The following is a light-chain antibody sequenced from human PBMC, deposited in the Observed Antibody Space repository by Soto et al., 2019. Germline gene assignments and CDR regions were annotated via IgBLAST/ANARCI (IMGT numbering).Light chain of an antibody. CDR2: SLS. Sequence: EIVVTQTPLSLPVTPGEPASISCRSSQSLLESDDGNTYLDWYLQKPGQSPQLLIYSLSYRAPGVPDRFSGSESGTDFTLKIARVEAEDVGVYYCMQRIEFPFTFGRGTTVDIK. J-gene: IGKJ4*01. CDR1: QSLLESDDGNTY. V-gene: IGKV2-40*01. CDR3: MQRIEFPFT.